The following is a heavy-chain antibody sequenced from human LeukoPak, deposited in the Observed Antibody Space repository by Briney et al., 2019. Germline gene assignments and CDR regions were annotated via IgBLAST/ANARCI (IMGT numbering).Heavy chain of an antibody. CDR1: GYTFTGYY. D-gene: IGHD4-17*01. CDR2: IHPNTGGP. J-gene: IGHJ4*02. Sequence: GASVKVSCKASGYTFTGYYTHWVRQAPGQGLEWMGWIHPNTGGPYYAQKFQGRVTMTRDTSISTAYMELSSLTSDDTAVYYCARKGEHYGDYDYWGQGTLVTVFS. CDR3: ARKGEHYGDYDY. V-gene: IGHV1-2*02.